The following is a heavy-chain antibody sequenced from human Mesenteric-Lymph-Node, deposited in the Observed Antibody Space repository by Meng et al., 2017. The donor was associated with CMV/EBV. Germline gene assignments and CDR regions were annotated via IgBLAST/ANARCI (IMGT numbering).Heavy chain of an antibody. CDR3: ARAPRFEGWFDP. J-gene: IGHJ5*02. V-gene: IGHV4-34*01. Sequence: SETLSLTCAVYGGSSSGYYWTWIRQLPGTGLEWIGEINDSGSTNFNPSLKSRVTISIDTAKNQFSLKLDSVTAADTAIYYCARAPRFEGWFDPWGQGTLVTVSS. CDR1: GGSSSGYY. CDR2: INDSGST.